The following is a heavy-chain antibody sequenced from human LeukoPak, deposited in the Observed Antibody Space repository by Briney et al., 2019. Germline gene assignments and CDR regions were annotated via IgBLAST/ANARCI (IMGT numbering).Heavy chain of an antibody. CDR3: ARHSGSYPFDY. J-gene: IGHJ4*02. CDR1: GFTFSSYE. CDR2: ISSSGSTI. D-gene: IGHD1-26*01. V-gene: IGHV3-48*03. Sequence: GGSLRLSCAASGFTFSSYEMNWVRQAPGRGLEWVSYISSSGSTIYYADSVKGRFTISRDNSKNTLYLQMNSLRAEDTAVYYCARHSGSYPFDYWGQGTLVTVSS.